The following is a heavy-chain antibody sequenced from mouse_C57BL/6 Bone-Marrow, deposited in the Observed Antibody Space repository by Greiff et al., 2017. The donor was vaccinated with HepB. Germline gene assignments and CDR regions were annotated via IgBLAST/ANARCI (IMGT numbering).Heavy chain of an antibody. CDR1: GYAFTNYL. Sequence: VKLQESGAELVRPGTSVKVSCKASGYAFTNYLIEWVKQRPGQGLEWIGVINPGSGGTNYNEKFKGKATLTADKSSSTAYMQLSSLTSEDSAVYFCAREGPLGFAYWGQGTLVTVSA. CDR3: AREGPLGFAY. J-gene: IGHJ3*01. D-gene: IGHD6-1*01. V-gene: IGHV1-54*01. CDR2: INPGSGGT.